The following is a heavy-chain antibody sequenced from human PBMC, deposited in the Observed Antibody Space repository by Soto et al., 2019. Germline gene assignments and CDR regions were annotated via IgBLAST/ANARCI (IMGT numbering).Heavy chain of an antibody. CDR2: ISGSGGST. Sequence: GGSLRLSCAASGFTFSSYAMSWVRQAPGRGLEWVSAISGSGGSTYYADSVKGRFTISRDNSKNTLYLQMNSLRAEDTAVYYCASIRGFLEWLSFYYYYYYMDVWGKGTTVTVS. V-gene: IGHV3-23*01. CDR3: ASIRGFLEWLSFYYYYYYMDV. D-gene: IGHD3-3*01. CDR1: GFTFSSYA. J-gene: IGHJ6*03.